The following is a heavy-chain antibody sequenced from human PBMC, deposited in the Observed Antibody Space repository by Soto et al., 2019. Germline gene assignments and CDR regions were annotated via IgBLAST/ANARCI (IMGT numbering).Heavy chain of an antibody. CDR2: IYYSGST. CDR3: ASQVIAAAGISYFDY. CDR1: GGSISSYY. D-gene: IGHD6-13*01. V-gene: IGHV4-59*01. J-gene: IGHJ4*02. Sequence: SETLSLTCTVSGGSISSYYWSWIRQPPGKGLEWIGYIYYSGSTNYNPSLKSRVTISVDTSKNQFSLKLSSVTAADTAVYYCASQVIAAAGISYFDYWGQGTLVTVSS.